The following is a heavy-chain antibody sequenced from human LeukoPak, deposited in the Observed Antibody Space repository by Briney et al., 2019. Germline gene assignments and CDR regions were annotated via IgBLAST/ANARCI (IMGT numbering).Heavy chain of an antibody. CDR3: AKELTYYDFWSGLYNAFDI. V-gene: IGHV3-9*01. CDR1: GFTFDDYP. D-gene: IGHD3-3*01. Sequence: QSGGSLRLSCAASGFTFDDYPMHWVRQAPGKGLEWVSGISWNSGSIGYADSVKGRFTISRDNAKNSLYLQMNSLRAEDTALYYCAKELTYYDFWSGLYNAFDIWGQGTMVTVSS. CDR2: ISWNSGSI. J-gene: IGHJ3*02.